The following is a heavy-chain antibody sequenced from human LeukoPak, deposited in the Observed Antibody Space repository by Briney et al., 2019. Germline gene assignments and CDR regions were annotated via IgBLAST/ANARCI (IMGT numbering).Heavy chain of an antibody. J-gene: IGHJ4*02. CDR3: ARQVYDTSDYHYFDY. CDR1: GYTFTGYF. D-gene: IGHD3-22*01. CDR2: INPNSGGT. V-gene: IGHV1-2*02. Sequence: GASVKVSCKTSGYTFTGYFLHWVRQAPGQGLEWMGWINPNSGGTNYAQRFLGRVTMTRDTSISTAYMDLSRLKSDDTAVYYCARQVYDTSDYHYFDYSGQGALVTVSS.